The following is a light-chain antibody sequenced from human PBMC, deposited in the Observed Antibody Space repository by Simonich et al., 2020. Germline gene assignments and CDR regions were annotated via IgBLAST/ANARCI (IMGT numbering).Light chain of an antibody. Sequence: EIVLTQSPGTLSLSPGERATLSCRASQSVSSSYLAWYQQKPGLAPLLLIYDATSRATGIPERFSGSGSGTDFTLTSSRLEPEDFAVYYCQQYGSSPQTFGQGTKVEIK. CDR2: DAT. CDR1: QSVSSSY. V-gene: IGKV3D-20*01. J-gene: IGKJ1*01. CDR3: QQYGSSPQT.